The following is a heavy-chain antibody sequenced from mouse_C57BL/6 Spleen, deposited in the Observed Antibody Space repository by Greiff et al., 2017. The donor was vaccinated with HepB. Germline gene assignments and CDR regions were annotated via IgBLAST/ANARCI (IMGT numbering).Heavy chain of an antibody. CDR3: ARSFMVTFFDY. Sequence: VQLQQPGAELVKPGASVKLSCKASGYTFTSYWMQWVKQRPGQGLEWIGEIDPSDSYTNYNQKFKGKATLTVDTSSSTAYMQLSSLTSEDSAVYDCARSFMVTFFDYWGQGTTLTVSS. CDR1: GYTFTSYW. J-gene: IGHJ2*01. D-gene: IGHD2-2*01. V-gene: IGHV1-50*01. CDR2: IDPSDSYT.